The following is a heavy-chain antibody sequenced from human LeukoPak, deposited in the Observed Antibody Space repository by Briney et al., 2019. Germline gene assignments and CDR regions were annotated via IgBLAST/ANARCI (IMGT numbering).Heavy chain of an antibody. V-gene: IGHV3-48*04. CDR1: GFTFSSYS. CDR3: ARPHPYYYDSSGYWAYYFDY. Sequence: GGSLRLSCAASGFTFSSYSMNWVRQAPGKGLEWVSYISSSSSTIYYADSVKGRFTISRDNAKNSLHLQMNSLRAEDTAVYYCARPHPYYYDSSGYWAYYFDYWGQGTLVTVSS. D-gene: IGHD3-22*01. CDR2: ISSSSSTI. J-gene: IGHJ4*02.